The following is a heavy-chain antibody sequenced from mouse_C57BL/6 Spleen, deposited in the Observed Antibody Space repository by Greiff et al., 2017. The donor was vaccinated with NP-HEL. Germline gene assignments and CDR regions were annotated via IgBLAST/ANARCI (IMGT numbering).Heavy chain of an antibody. J-gene: IGHJ4*01. Sequence: QVQLQQPGAELVRPGTSVKLSCKASGYTFTSYWMHWVKQRPGQGLEWIGVIDPSDSYTNYNQKFKGKATLTVDTSSSTAYMQLSSLTSEDSAVYYCAREDYGNLYAMDYWGQGTSVTVSS. V-gene: IGHV1-59*01. CDR3: AREDYGNLYAMDY. CDR2: IDPSDSYT. D-gene: IGHD2-1*01. CDR1: GYTFTSYW.